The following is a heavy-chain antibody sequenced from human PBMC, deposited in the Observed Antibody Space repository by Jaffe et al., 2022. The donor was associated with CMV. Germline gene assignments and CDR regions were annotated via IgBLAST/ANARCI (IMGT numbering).Heavy chain of an antibody. J-gene: IGHJ2*01. CDR3: AKHRGITMIVVVIAGWYFDL. CDR2: ISGSGGST. Sequence: EVQLLESGGGLVQPGGSLRLSCAASGFTFSSYAMSWVRQAPGKGLEWVSAISGSGGSTYYADSVKGRFTISRDNSKNTLYLQMNSLRAEDTAVYYCAKHRGITMIVVVIAGWYFDLWGRGTLVTVSS. D-gene: IGHD3-22*01. V-gene: IGHV3-23*01. CDR1: GFTFSSYA.